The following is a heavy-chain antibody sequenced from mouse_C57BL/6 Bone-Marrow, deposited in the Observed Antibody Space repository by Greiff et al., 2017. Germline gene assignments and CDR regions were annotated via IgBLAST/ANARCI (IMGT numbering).Heavy chain of an antibody. D-gene: IGHD2-4*01. Sequence: QVQLQQPGAELVMPGASVKLSCKASGYTFTSYWMHWVKQRPGQGLEWIGEIDPSDSYTNYNQKFKGKSTLTVDKSSSTAYMQLSSLTSEDSAVYYCAREDDYAGFAYWGQGTLFTVSA. V-gene: IGHV1-69*01. CDR3: AREDDYAGFAY. CDR1: GYTFTSYW. J-gene: IGHJ3*01. CDR2: IDPSDSYT.